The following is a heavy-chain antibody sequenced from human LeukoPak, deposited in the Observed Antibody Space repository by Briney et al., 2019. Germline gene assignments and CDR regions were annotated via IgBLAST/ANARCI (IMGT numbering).Heavy chain of an antibody. V-gene: IGHV3-11*04. J-gene: IGHJ4*02. CDR1: GFTFSDYY. D-gene: IGHD2-2*01. CDR2: ISSSGSTI. CDR3: ARVIVVVPAAHPMYYFDY. Sequence: GGSLRLSCAASGFTFSDYYMSWIRQAPGTGLERVSYISSSGSTIYYADSVKGGFTISRDNAKNSLYLQMNSLRAEDTAVYYCARVIVVVPAAHPMYYFDYWGQGTLVTVSS.